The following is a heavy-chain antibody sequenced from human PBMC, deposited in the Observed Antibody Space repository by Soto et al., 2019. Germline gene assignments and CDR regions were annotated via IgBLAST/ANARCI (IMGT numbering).Heavy chain of an antibody. D-gene: IGHD3-3*01. CDR1: GFSVSNLF. V-gene: IGHV3-66*01. CDR2: ISSDGST. Sequence: EVQLVESGGGLVQPGGSLRLSCAASGFSVSNLFMTWVCQAPGKGLEWVSVISSDGSTYYADSVKGRFTISRDNSKNTLYLEMNSLRAGDTAVYYCARDTLGGAYDFRHGGQGTLVTVSS. CDR3: ARDTLGGAYDFRH. J-gene: IGHJ4*02.